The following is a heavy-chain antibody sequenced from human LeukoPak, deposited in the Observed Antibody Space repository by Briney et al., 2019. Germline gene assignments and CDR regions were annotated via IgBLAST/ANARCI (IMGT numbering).Heavy chain of an antibody. D-gene: IGHD1-26*01. CDR3: AKGLRGNYDS. V-gene: IGHV3-23*01. CDR1: GFTVGDYA. J-gene: IGHJ5*01. Sequence: GGSVRLSCTASGFTVGDYAMTWVRQAPEKGLEWVSSITDSGLNTYYADSVKGRITISRDNSKNTLYLQMNSLRAEDTAVYYCAKGLRGNYDSWGQGTLVTVSS. CDR2: ITDSGLNT.